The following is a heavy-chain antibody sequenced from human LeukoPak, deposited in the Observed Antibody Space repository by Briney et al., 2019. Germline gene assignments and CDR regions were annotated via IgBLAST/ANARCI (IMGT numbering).Heavy chain of an antibody. CDR1: GYSISSGYY. J-gene: IGHJ4*02. CDR3: ARDSEWELLTFDY. D-gene: IGHD1-26*01. V-gene: IGHV4-38-2*02. CDR2: IYQSGST. Sequence: PSETLPLTCTVSGYSISSGYYWAWIRQSPGKNLEWIGSIYQSGSTYYNPSLKSRVTISVDTSKNQFSLKLSSVTAADTAVYYCARDSEWELLTFDYWGQGILVTVS.